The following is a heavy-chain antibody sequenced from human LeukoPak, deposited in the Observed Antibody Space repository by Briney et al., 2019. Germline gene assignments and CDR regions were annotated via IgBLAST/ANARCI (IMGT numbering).Heavy chain of an antibody. CDR3: ARARAIFGVGHYFDY. CDR2: ISSSSSYI. V-gene: IGHV3-21*01. D-gene: IGHD3-3*01. Sequence: PGGSLRLSCAASGFTFSSYSMNWVCQAPGKGLEWVSSISSSSSYIYYADSVKGRFTISRDNAKNSLYLQMNSLRAEDTAVYYCARARAIFGVGHYFDYWGQGTLVTVSS. CDR1: GFTFSSYS. J-gene: IGHJ4*02.